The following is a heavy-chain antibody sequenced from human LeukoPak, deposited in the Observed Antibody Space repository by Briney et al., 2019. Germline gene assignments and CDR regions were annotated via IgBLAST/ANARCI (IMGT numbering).Heavy chain of an antibody. J-gene: IGHJ4*02. CDR3: ARGGRSGSYSFDC. Sequence: PSETLSLTCTVSGGSISSSSYYWGWIRQPPGKGLEWIGSIYYSGSTYYNPSLKSRVTISVDTSKNQFSLKLSSVTAADTAVYYCARGGRSGSYSFDCWGQGTLVTVSS. CDR1: GGSISSSSYY. CDR2: IYYSGST. D-gene: IGHD1-26*01. V-gene: IGHV4-39*07.